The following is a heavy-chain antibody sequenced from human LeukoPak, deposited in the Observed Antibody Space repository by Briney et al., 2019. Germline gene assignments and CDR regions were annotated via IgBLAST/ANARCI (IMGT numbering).Heavy chain of an antibody. CDR2: IYSGGST. V-gene: IGHV3-53*01. CDR1: GFTVSSNY. D-gene: IGHD5-18*01. Sequence: GGSLRLSCAASGFTVSSNYMSWVRQAPGKGLEWVSVIYSGGSTYYADSVKGRFIISRDNSKNTLYLQIDSLRAEDTAMYFCAKATVGGRNGYSFDNWGQGSLVTVSS. CDR3: AKATVGGRNGYSFDN. J-gene: IGHJ4*02.